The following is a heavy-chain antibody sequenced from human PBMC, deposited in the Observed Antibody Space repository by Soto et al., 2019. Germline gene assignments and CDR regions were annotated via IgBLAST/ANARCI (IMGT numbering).Heavy chain of an antibody. Sequence: QVQLQESGPGLVKPSQTLSLTCTVSGGSISSGGYYWSWIRQHPGKGLEWIGYIYYSGSTYYNPSLNGVFTITVDTPKNKFSLTLSSVTAADRAVYFCARGGGITMVRGVTYGMDVWGQGTTVTVSS. D-gene: IGHD3-10*01. V-gene: IGHV4-31*01. CDR3: ARGGGITMVRGVTYGMDV. J-gene: IGHJ6*02. CDR2: IYYSGST. CDR1: GGSISSGGYY.